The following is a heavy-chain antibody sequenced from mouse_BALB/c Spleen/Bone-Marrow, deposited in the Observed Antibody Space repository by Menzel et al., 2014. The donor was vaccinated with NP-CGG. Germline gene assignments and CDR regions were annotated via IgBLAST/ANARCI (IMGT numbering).Heavy chain of an antibody. CDR3: SYGNFAMDY. V-gene: IGHV14-4*02. D-gene: IGHD2-1*01. J-gene: IGHJ4*01. CDR2: IDPENGDT. Sequence: EVNVVESGAELVRSGASVKLSCTASGFNIKDYYMHWVKQRPEQGLEWIGWIDPENGDTEYAPKFQGKATMTADTSSNTAYLQHSSLTSEDTAVYYCSYGNFAMDYWGQGTSVTVSS. CDR1: GFNIKDYY.